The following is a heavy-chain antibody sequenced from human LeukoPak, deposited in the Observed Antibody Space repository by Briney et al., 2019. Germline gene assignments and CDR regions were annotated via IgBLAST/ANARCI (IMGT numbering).Heavy chain of an antibody. CDR3: AKRGIAAAASFDY. V-gene: IGHV3-23*01. CDR2: ISGNGDYT. D-gene: IGHD6-13*01. CDR1: GFTFSSYA. Sequence: PGGSLRLSCAASGFTFSSYAMSWVRQAPGKGLEWVSIISGNGDYTYYADSVKGRFTISRDNSKNTLYLQMNSLRADDTAVYYCAKRGIAAAASFDYWGQGTLVSVSS. J-gene: IGHJ4*02.